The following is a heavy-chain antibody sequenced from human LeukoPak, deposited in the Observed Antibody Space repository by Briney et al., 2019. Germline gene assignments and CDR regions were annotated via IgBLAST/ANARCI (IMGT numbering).Heavy chain of an antibody. Sequence: SVKVSCKASGGTFSSYAIGWVRQAPGQGLEWMGGIIPIFGTANYAQKFQGRVTITADESTSTAYMELSSLRSEDTAVYYCARVPASYYYMDVWGKGTTVTVSS. J-gene: IGHJ6*03. CDR1: GGTFSSYA. CDR3: ARVPASYYYMDV. CDR2: IIPIFGTA. V-gene: IGHV1-69*01. D-gene: IGHD2-2*01.